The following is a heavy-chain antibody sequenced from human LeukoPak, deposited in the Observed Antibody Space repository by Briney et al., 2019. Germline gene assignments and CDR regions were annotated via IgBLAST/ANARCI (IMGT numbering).Heavy chain of an antibody. Sequence: PSETLSLTCAVYGGSFSGYYWSWIRQPPGMGLEWIGEINHSGSTYYNPSLKSRVTISVDTSKNQFSLKLSSVTAADTAVYYCARLPDYYSRHGAPGWGQGTLVTVSS. CDR1: GGSFSGYY. CDR3: ARLPDYYSRHGAPG. CDR2: INHSGST. D-gene: IGHD3-10*01. V-gene: IGHV4-34*01. J-gene: IGHJ4*02.